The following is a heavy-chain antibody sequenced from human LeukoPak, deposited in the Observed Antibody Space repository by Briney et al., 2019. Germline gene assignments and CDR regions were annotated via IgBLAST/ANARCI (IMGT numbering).Heavy chain of an antibody. Sequence: ASVKVSCKASGYTFTGYYMHWVRQAPGQGLEWMGWINPNSGGTNYAQKLQGRVTMTTDTSTSTAYMELRSLRSDDTAVYYCARGGHYYDSSGYYHEDYWGQGTLVTVSS. CDR3: ARGGHYYDSSGYYHEDY. CDR2: INPNSGGT. V-gene: IGHV1-2*02. J-gene: IGHJ4*02. D-gene: IGHD3-22*01. CDR1: GYTFTGYY.